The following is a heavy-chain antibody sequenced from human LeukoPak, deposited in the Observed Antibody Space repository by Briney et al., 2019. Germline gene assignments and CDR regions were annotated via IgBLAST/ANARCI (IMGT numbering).Heavy chain of an antibody. CDR2: INYSGRT. CDR3: ARTISGWYYFDY. D-gene: IGHD6-13*01. CDR1: GGSISSSSYY. V-gene: IGHV4-61*05. J-gene: IGHJ4*02. Sequence: SETLSLTCTVSGGSISSSSYYWGWIRQPPGKGLEWIGYINYSGRTDYNPSLKGRVTISVDTSKNQFSLKLSSVTAADTAVFYCARTISGWYYFDYWGQGTLVTVSS.